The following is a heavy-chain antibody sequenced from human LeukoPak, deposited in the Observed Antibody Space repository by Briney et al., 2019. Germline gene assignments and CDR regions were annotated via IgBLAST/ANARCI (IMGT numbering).Heavy chain of an antibody. CDR2: INPNSGGT. Sequence: ASVKVSCKASGYTFTGYYMHWVRQAPGQGLEWMGWINPNSGGTNYAQKFQGRVTMTRDTPISTAYMELSRLRSDDTAVYYCARGPPIVVVTAISQPFDYWGQGTLVTVSS. CDR3: ARGPPIVVVTAISQPFDY. J-gene: IGHJ4*02. V-gene: IGHV1-2*02. D-gene: IGHD2-21*02. CDR1: GYTFTGYY.